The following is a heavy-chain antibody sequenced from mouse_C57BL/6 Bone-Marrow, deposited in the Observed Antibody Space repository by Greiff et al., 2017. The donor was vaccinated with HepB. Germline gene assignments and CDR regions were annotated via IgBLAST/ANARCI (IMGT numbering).Heavy chain of an antibody. CDR3: ARHKVYDGYTGAMDY. CDR1: GFSLTSYG. V-gene: IGHV2-6-1*01. Sequence: VMLVESGPGLVAPSQSLSITCTVSGFSLTSYGVHWVRQPPGKGLEWLVVIWSDGSTTYNSALKSRLSISKDNSKSQVFLKMNSLQTDDTAMYYCARHKVYDGYTGAMDYWGQGPSVTVSS. J-gene: IGHJ4*01. D-gene: IGHD2-3*01. CDR2: IWSDGST.